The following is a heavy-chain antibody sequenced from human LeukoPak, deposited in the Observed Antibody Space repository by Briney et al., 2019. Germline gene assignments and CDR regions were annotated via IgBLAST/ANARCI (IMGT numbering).Heavy chain of an antibody. V-gene: IGHV3-33*01. D-gene: IGHD3-22*01. J-gene: IGHJ1*01. CDR2: IWYDGSNK. CDR1: GFTFSTYG. CDR3: ARDGTYYYDSSGYYAEYFQH. Sequence: GGSLRLSCAASGFTFSTYGMHWVRQAPGKGLEWVAVIWYDGSNKYYADSVKGRFTISRDNSENTLYLQMNSLRAEDTAVYYCARDGTYYYDSSGYYAEYFQHWGQGTLVTVSS.